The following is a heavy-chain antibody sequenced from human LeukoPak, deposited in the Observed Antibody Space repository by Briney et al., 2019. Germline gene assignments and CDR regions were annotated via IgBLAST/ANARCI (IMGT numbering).Heavy chain of an antibody. Sequence: PGGSLRLSCAASGFTFSSYGMHWVRQAPGKGLEWVAVISYGGNNEDYADSVKGRFTISRDNSKNTLYLQMNSLRAEDTAVYHCARGPRYYDDSGFHYGVFDMWGQGTVVTVSS. J-gene: IGHJ3*02. CDR2: ISYGGNNE. CDR3: ARGPRYYDDSGFHYGVFDM. V-gene: IGHV3-30*03. D-gene: IGHD3-22*01. CDR1: GFTFSSYG.